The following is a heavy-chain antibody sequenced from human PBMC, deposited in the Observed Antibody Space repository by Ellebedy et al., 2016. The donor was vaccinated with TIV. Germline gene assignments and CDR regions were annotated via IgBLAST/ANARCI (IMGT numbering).Heavy chain of an antibody. CDR3: ARVNQWQGFDA. CDR2: IIPIIDIP. Sequence: SVKVSXKASGGTFSSYTISWVRQAPGQGLEWMGKIIPIIDIPNYAQKFQGRVTITADKSTRTAYMELSSLRSADTAVYYCARVNQWQGFDAWGQGTLVTVSS. V-gene: IGHV1-69*02. D-gene: IGHD6-19*01. J-gene: IGHJ5*02. CDR1: GGTFSSYT.